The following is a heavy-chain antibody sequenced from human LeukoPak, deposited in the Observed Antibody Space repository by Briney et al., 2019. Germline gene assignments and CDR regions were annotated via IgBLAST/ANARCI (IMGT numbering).Heavy chain of an antibody. CDR2: IYYSGST. CDR1: GGSVSSGSYY. CDR3: ARDRLGRCYYYMDV. D-gene: IGHD3-9*01. J-gene: IGHJ6*03. V-gene: IGHV4-61*01. Sequence: SETLSLTCTVSGGSVSSGSYYWSWIRQPPGKGLEWIGYIYYSGSTNYNPSLKSRVTISVDTSKNQFSLKLSSVTAADTAVYCCARDRLGRCYYYMDVWGKGTTVTVSS.